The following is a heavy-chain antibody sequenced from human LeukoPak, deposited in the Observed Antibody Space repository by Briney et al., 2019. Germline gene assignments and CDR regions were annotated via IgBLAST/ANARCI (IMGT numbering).Heavy chain of an antibody. CDR3: AREWFGELI. J-gene: IGHJ4*02. Sequence: PGGSLRLSCAASGFTFNIYSMNWVRQAPGKGLEWISFVRHDSSDIYYADSVRGRFTISRDNAYNSLHLQMNSLRADDTAVYYCAREWFGELIWSKGTLVTVSS. V-gene: IGHV3-48*01. CDR1: GFTFNIYS. CDR2: VRHDSSDI. D-gene: IGHD3-10*01.